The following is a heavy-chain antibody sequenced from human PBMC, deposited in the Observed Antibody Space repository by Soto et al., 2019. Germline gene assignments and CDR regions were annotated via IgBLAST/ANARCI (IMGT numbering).Heavy chain of an antibody. CDR1: GYTFTIYG. CDR3: ARTVGGWYRYYFDY. V-gene: IGHV1-18*01. D-gene: IGHD6-19*01. CDR2: ISAYNGNT. J-gene: IGHJ4*02. Sequence: ASVKVACKASGYTFTIYGISWVLQAPGQGLEWMGWISAYNGNTNYAQKLQGRVTMTTDTSTSTAYMELRSLRSDDTAVYYCARTVGGWYRYYFDYWGQGTLVTVSS.